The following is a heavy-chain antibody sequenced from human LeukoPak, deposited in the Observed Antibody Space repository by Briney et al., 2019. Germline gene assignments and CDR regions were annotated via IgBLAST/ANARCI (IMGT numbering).Heavy chain of an antibody. CDR2: IHYSGST. Sequence: SETLSLTCTVSGGSISNYYWSWIRQPPGKGPEWIGYIHYSGSTYYNPSLTSRVTISIDTSKNQLSLRLSSVTAADTAVYYCAREGSRDFWSGPVYYFDYWGQGTLVTVSS. D-gene: IGHD3-3*01. CDR3: AREGSRDFWSGPVYYFDY. CDR1: GGSISNYY. V-gene: IGHV4-59*01. J-gene: IGHJ4*02.